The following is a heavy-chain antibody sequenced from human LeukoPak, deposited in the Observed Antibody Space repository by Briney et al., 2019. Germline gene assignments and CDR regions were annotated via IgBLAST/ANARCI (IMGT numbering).Heavy chain of an antibody. CDR2: IYHTGNT. CDR3: ARARESMATAGSYFDY. J-gene: IGHJ4*02. D-gene: IGHD6-13*01. V-gene: IGHV4-30-2*01. Sequence: SSETLSLTCAVSGGSISSGDYSWSWIRQPPGNGLERIGYIYHTGNTNYNPSLKSRVTISVARSKNQFSLRLSSVTAADTAVYYCARARESMATAGSYFDYWGQGTLVTVSS. CDR1: GGSISSGDYS.